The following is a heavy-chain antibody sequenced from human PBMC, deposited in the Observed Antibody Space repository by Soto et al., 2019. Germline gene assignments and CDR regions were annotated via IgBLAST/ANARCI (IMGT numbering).Heavy chain of an antibody. CDR3: ARGYDFWSRSSPIYYYYGMDV. CDR1: GYTFSSCY. D-gene: IGHD3-3*01. J-gene: IGHJ6*02. CDR2: INPSGGST. Sequence: ASVNVSCQSSGYTFSSCYIHWVRQAPGQGRECMGIINPSGGSTSYAQKFQGRVTMTRDTSTSTVYMELSSLRSEDTAVYYCARGYDFWSRSSPIYYYYGMDVWGQGTTVTVSS. V-gene: IGHV1-46*01.